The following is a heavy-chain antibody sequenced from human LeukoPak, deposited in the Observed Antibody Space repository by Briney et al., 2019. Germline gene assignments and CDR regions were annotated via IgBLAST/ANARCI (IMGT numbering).Heavy chain of an antibody. Sequence: SQTLSLTCTVSGGSISSGGYYWSWIRQPPGKELEWIGYIYYSGNTNYNPSLGSRVTISVDTSKNQFSLKLSSVTAADTAVYYCARVQLTMIRKVDAFDIWGQGTMVTVSS. CDR3: ARVQLTMIRKVDAFDI. CDR1: GGSISSGGYY. CDR2: IYYSGNT. J-gene: IGHJ3*02. V-gene: IGHV4-61*08. D-gene: IGHD3-22*01.